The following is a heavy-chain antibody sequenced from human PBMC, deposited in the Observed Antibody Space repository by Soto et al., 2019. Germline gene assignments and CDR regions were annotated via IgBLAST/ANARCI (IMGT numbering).Heavy chain of an antibody. Sequence: EVQLLESGGGLVQPGGSLRLSCAASGFTFSSYAMSWVRQAPGKGLEWVSAISGSGGSTYYADSVKGRFTISRDNSKNTLYLQMNSLRAEDTAVYYCAKEGYSYDYYYYGMDVWGQGTTVTVSS. CDR2: ISGSGGST. J-gene: IGHJ6*02. V-gene: IGHV3-23*01. D-gene: IGHD5-18*01. CDR3: AKEGYSYDYYYYGMDV. CDR1: GFTFSSYA.